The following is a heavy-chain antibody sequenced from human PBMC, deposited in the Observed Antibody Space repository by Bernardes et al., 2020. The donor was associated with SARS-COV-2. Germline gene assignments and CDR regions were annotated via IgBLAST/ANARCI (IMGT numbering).Heavy chain of an antibody. CDR3: GREMSAPSFLYFGEDA. CDR2: MRRDGNNR. V-gene: IGHV3-30*03. D-gene: IGHD6-6*01. Sequence: VGSLRLSCAASGFTFNSYAIHWVRQAPGKGLEWVATMRRDGNNREYAESVKGRFTTYRDDSKNRVFLQMRSLTLEDTAVYYCGREMSAPSFLYFGEDAGGLRTTIIVSS. J-gene: IGHJ6*01. CDR1: GFTFNSYA.